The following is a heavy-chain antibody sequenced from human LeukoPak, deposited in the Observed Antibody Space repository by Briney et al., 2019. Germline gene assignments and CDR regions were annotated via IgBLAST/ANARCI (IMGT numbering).Heavy chain of an antibody. CDR3: ASRSRLQDYCYGMDV. CDR2: INHSGST. V-gene: IGHV4-34*01. D-gene: IGHD4-4*01. Sequence: PSETLSLTCAVYGGSFSGYYWSWIRQPPGKGLEWIGEINHSGSTNYNPSLKSRVTISVDTSKNQFSLKLSSVTAADTAVYYCASRSRLQDYCYGMDVWGQGTTVTVSS. CDR1: GGSFSGYY. J-gene: IGHJ6*02.